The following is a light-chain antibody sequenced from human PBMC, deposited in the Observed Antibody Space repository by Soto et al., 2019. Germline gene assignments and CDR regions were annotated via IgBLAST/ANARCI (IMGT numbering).Light chain of an antibody. CDR2: DAS. J-gene: IGKJ4*01. Sequence: DIQMTQSPSSLSASVGDSVTISCQASQDIRNYLNWYQQKPGKAPKLLIFDASNLKTGVPSRFSGSGSGRDFTFTISSLQPEDIGTYYCQQYDNLPLTFGGGTKVEIK. V-gene: IGKV1-33*01. CDR1: QDIRNY. CDR3: QQYDNLPLT.